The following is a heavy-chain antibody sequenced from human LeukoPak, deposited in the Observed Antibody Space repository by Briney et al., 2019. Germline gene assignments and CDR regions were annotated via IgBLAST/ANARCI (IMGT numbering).Heavy chain of an antibody. CDR2: LSGSGGST. J-gene: IGHJ4*02. D-gene: IGHD3-10*01. CDR3: AKYSGSGSYAYYFDY. Sequence: GGSLRLSCAASGFTFSSYAMSWVRQAPGKGLEWVSALSGSGGSTYYADSVKGRFTISRDNSKNTLYLQMNSLRAEDTAVYYCAKYSGSGSYAYYFDYWGQGTLVTVSS. V-gene: IGHV3-23*01. CDR1: GFTFSSYA.